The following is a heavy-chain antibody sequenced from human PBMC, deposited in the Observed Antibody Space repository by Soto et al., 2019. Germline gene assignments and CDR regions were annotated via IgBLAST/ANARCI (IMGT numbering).Heavy chain of an antibody. J-gene: IGHJ4*02. CDR2: NGASGVTT. CDR1: GFTFSSYA. Sequence: EVQLLESGGGLVQPGGSLRLSCAASGFTFSSYAMGWVRQAPGSGLEWVSTNGASGVTTYYAGSVKGRFTISRDISKNMLYLQMDSLGAEDTAVYYCARGGGSSSARYWGQGTLVTVSS. V-gene: IGHV3-23*01. D-gene: IGHD6-6*01. CDR3: ARGGGSSSARY.